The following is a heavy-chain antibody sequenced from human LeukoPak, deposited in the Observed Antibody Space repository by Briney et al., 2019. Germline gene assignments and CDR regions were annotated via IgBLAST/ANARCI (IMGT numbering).Heavy chain of an antibody. V-gene: IGHV3-23*01. Sequence: PGGSLRLSCAASGFTFSSYWMSWVRQAPGKGLEWVSAISGSGTNTYYAVSVKGRFTISRDNSKNTLYLQMNSLRGEDTAVYYCAKVAGAGTGVDYWGQGTLVTVSS. CDR2: ISGSGTNT. CDR3: AKVAGAGTGVDY. D-gene: IGHD6-19*01. CDR1: GFTFSSYW. J-gene: IGHJ4*02.